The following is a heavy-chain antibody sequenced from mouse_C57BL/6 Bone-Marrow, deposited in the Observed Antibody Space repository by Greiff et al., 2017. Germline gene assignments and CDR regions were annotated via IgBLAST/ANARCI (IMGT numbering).Heavy chain of an antibody. CDR1: GFTFTDYY. J-gene: IGHJ2*01. Sequence: EVKLMESGGGLVQPGGSLSLSCAASGFTFTDYYMSWVRQPPGKALEWLGFIRNKANGYTTEYSASVKGRFTISRDNSQSHLYLQMNALEAEDSATCYCARWDYYFDYWGQGTTLTVSS. D-gene: IGHD3-3*01. CDR3: ARWDYYFDY. V-gene: IGHV7-3*01. CDR2: IRNKANGYTT.